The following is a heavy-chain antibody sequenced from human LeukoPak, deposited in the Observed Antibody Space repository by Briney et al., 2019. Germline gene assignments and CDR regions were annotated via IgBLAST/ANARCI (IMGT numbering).Heavy chain of an antibody. Sequence: GKSLRLSCEASGFTFNRHGMHWVRQAPGKGLEWVAVISHDLTYQAYADSVKGRFTISRDDSRNTLYVQMNSLRTEDTAFYYCARDVNNYFDYWGLGTLVTVSS. CDR1: GFTFNRHG. J-gene: IGHJ4*02. V-gene: IGHV3-30*03. CDR2: ISHDLTYQ. CDR3: ARDVNNYFDY.